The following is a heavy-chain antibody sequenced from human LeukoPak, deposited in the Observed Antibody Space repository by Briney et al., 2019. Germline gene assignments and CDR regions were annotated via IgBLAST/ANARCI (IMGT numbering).Heavy chain of an antibody. Sequence: PGGSLRLSCAASGFTFSSYNMNWVRQAPGKGLEWVSSISSSSSYIYYADSVKGRFTISRDNAKKSLYLQMNSLRAEDTALYYCAREGGSGWYSGWFDPWGQGTLVTVSS. D-gene: IGHD6-19*01. CDR1: GFTFSSYN. V-gene: IGHV3-21*01. J-gene: IGHJ5*02. CDR2: ISSSSSYI. CDR3: AREGGSGWYSGWFDP.